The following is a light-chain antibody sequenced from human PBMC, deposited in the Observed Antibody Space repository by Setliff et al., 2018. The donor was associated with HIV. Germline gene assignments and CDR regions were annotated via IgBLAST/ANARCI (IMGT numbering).Light chain of an antibody. V-gene: IGLV2-14*01. Sequence: QSALAQPASVSGSPGQSITISCTGTSSDVGGYNSVSWYQHFPGKAPKVMIYGVNNRPSGVSNRFSGSKSGSTASLTISGLQAEDEADYFCTSYTRDNTITRVFGTGTKV. CDR2: GVN. CDR3: TSYTRDNTITRV. J-gene: IGLJ1*01. CDR1: SSDVGGYNS.